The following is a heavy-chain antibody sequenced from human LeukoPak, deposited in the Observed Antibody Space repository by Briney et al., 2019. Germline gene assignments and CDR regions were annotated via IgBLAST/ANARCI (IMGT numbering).Heavy chain of an antibody. CDR2: IKEDGSKK. CDR1: GFTFSTSY. Sequence: PGGSLRLSCAASGFTFSTSYMSWVRQAPGKGLEWVANIKEDGSKKSYADSVKGRFTISRDNAKSSLYLQMNSLRAEDTALYYCATPADDHWGQGTLVTVSS. J-gene: IGHJ4*02. CDR3: ATPADDH. V-gene: IGHV3-7*01.